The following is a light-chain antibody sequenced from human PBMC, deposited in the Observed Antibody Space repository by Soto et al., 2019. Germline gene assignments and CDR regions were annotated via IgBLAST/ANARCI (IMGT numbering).Light chain of an antibody. J-gene: IGLJ2*01. CDR2: DVS. Sequence: QSVLTQPASVSGSPGQSITISCTGTSSDVGGYNYVSWYQQYPGKAPKLIIYDVSNRPSGVSNRFSGSKSGNTASLTISGLQAADEADYYCISFRSSGILVFGGGTKVTVL. CDR1: SSDVGGYNY. CDR3: ISFRSSGILV. V-gene: IGLV2-14*01.